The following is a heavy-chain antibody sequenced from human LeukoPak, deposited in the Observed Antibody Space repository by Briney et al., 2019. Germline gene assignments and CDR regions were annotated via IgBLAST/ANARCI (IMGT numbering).Heavy chain of an antibody. Sequence: SVKVSCKASGGTFSSYAISWVRQATGQGLEWMGGIIPIFGTANYAQKFQGRVTITADKSTSTAYMELSSLRSEDTAVYYCARGGYCSGGSCYFDAFDIWGQGTMVTVSS. D-gene: IGHD2-15*01. CDR1: GGTFSSYA. CDR3: ARGGYCSGGSCYFDAFDI. J-gene: IGHJ3*02. V-gene: IGHV1-69*06. CDR2: IIPIFGTA.